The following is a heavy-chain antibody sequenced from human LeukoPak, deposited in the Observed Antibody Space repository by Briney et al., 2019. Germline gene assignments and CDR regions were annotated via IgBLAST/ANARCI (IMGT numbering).Heavy chain of an antibody. CDR3: AKEVDTAMGGAFDY. CDR1: GFTFDDYG. J-gene: IGHJ4*02. Sequence: GGSLRLSCAASGFTFDDYGMSWVRQAPGKGLEWVSGINWNGGSTGYADSVKGRFTISRDNAKNSLYLQMNSLRAEDMALYYCAKEVDTAMGGAFDYWGQGTLVTVSS. V-gene: IGHV3-20*04. CDR2: INWNGGST. D-gene: IGHD5-18*01.